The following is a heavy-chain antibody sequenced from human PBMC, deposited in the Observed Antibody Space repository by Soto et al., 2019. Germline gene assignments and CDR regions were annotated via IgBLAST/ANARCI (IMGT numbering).Heavy chain of an antibody. D-gene: IGHD1-1*01. V-gene: IGHV1-2*04. CDR3: ARVRTGTTFWFDP. J-gene: IGHJ5*02. CDR2: INPNSGGT. CDR1: GYTFTGYY. Sequence: ASVKVSCKASGYTFTGYYMHWVRQAPGQGLEWMGWINPNSGGTNYAQKFQGWVTMTRDTSISTAYMELSRLRSDDTAVYYCARVRTGTTFWFDPWGQGTLVTVSS.